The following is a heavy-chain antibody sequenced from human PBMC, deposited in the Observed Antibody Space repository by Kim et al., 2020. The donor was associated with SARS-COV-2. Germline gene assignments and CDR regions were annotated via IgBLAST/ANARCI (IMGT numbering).Heavy chain of an antibody. CDR1: GFTFDDYA. J-gene: IGHJ4*01. V-gene: IGHV3-9*01. D-gene: IGHD3-10*01. CDR2: ISWNSGSI. Sequence: GGSLRLSCAASGFTFDDYAMHWVRQAPGKGLEWVSGISWNSGSIGYADSVKGRFTISRDNAKNSLYLQMNSLRAEDTALYYCAKDTDGSGSYYNGGFDY. CDR3: AKDTDGSGSYYNGGFDY.